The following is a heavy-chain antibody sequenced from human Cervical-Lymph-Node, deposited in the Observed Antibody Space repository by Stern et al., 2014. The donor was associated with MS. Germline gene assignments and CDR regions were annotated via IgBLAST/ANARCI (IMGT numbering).Heavy chain of an antibody. CDR2: IYYNGNT. CDR1: GDSISSGGYY. J-gene: IGHJ5*02. D-gene: IGHD2-2*01. V-gene: IGHV4-31*01. Sequence: QVQLQESGPGLVKPSQTLSLTCSVSGDSISSGGYYWSWIRQHPGKALQWIGNIYYNGNTYYNPSIKSLVTISIDMSKNQFSLNLKSVTAADTAVYFCARVAALAMPLQYNWFDPWGQGILVTVSS. CDR3: ARVAALAMPLQYNWFDP.